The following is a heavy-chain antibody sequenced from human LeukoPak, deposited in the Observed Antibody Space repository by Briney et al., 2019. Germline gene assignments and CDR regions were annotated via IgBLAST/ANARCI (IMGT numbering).Heavy chain of an antibody. CDR3: ASERGATQYFDY. D-gene: IGHD3-10*01. Sequence: ASVKVSCKASGGTFSSYAISWVRQAPGQGLEWMGRIIPMLDIQNYAQKFQGRVTITADKSTSTAYMELSSLRSEDTAVYYCASERGATQYFDYWGQGTLVTVSS. J-gene: IGHJ4*02. CDR2: IIPMLDIQ. V-gene: IGHV1-69*04. CDR1: GGTFSSYA.